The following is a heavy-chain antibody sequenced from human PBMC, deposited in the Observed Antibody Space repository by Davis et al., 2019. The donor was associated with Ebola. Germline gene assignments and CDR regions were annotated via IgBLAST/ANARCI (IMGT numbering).Heavy chain of an antibody. V-gene: IGHV3-30-3*02. Sequence: GGSLRLSCVASGFTFSGYAMHWVRQAPGKGLEWVAVISYDGSNKYYADSVKGRFTISRDNSKNTLYLQMNSLRPEDTALYYCAKPYLYGVDYWGQGTLVTVSS. J-gene: IGHJ4*02. D-gene: IGHD3-16*01. CDR3: AKPYLYGVDY. CDR1: GFTFSGYA. CDR2: ISYDGSNK.